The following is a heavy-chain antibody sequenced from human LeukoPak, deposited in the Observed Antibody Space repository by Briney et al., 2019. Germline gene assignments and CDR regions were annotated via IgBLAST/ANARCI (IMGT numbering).Heavy chain of an antibody. CDR3: AGTYSGSYYQAFYSGLDV. CDR1: GDSVSSNSAG. Sequence: SQTLSLTCVISGDSVSSNSAGWNWIRQSPARGLEWLGRTYYRSKWYNDYAVSVKSRITINPDTSKNQSSLQLNSVTPEDTAVYYCAGTYSGSYYQAFYSGLDVWGQGTTVTVSS. D-gene: IGHD1-26*01. V-gene: IGHV6-1*01. J-gene: IGHJ6*02. CDR2: TYYRSKWYN.